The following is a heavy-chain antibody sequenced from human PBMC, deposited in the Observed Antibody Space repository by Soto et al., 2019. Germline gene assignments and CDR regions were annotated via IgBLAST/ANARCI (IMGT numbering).Heavy chain of an antibody. J-gene: IGHJ4*02. D-gene: IGHD3-3*01. V-gene: IGHV3-30*18. Sequence: PGGSLRLSCAASGFTFSSYGMHWVRQAPGKGLEWVAVISYDGSNKYYADSVKGRFTISRDNSKNTLYLQMNSLRAEDTAVYYCAKDLLPPYYDFWSGSAFDYWGQGTLVTLSS. CDR1: GFTFSSYG. CDR2: ISYDGSNK. CDR3: AKDLLPPYYDFWSGSAFDY.